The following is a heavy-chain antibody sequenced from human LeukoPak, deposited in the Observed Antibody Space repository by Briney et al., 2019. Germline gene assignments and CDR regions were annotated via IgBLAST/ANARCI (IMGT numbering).Heavy chain of an antibody. V-gene: IGHV3-21*01. Sequence: KTGGSLRLSCAASGITFSNAWMTWVRQAPGKGLEWVSSITMSSTYIYHADSVKGRFTISRDNAKNSLFLQMNSLRAEDTAVYYCARVLRDYYFDYWGQGTLVTVSS. CDR1: GITFSNAW. CDR3: ARVLRDYYFDY. D-gene: IGHD3-9*01. CDR2: ITMSSTYI. J-gene: IGHJ4*02.